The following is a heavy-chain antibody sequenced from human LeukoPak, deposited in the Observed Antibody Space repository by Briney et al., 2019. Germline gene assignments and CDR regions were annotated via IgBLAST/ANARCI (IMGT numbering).Heavy chain of an antibody. J-gene: IGHJ4*02. CDR2: VRDKTNSYAT. CDR3: TRQRPQTGSLDY. Sequence: GGSLRLSCAASGFTFSDSSMHWVRQASGKGLEWVGRVRDKTNSYATGYGESVKGRFTISRDDSKNTAYLEMSSLRVEDTAVYYCTRQRPQTGSLDYWGQGALVTVSS. V-gene: IGHV3-73*01. D-gene: IGHD1-26*01. CDR1: GFTFSDSS.